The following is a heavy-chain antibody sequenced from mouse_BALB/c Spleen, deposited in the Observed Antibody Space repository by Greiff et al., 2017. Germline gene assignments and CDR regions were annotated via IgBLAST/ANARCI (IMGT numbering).Heavy chain of an antibody. D-gene: IGHD1-1*01. J-gene: IGHJ2*01. CDR3: ARSYYYGSSSFDY. CDR2: ISTYYGDA. Sequence: QVQLQQSGAELVRPGVSVKISCKGSGYTFTDYAMHWVKQSHAKSLEWIGVISTYYGDASYNQKFKGKATMTVDKSSSTAYMELARLTSEDSAIYYCARSYYYGSSSFDYWGQGTTLTVSS. V-gene: IGHV1S137*01. CDR1: GYTFTDYA.